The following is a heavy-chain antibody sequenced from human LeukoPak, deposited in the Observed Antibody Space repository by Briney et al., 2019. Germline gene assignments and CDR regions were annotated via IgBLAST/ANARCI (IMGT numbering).Heavy chain of an antibody. CDR3: AKELGSSGYFEY. CDR2: MSGSGGKT. V-gene: IGHV3-23*01. CDR1: RLTFSTCS. D-gene: IGHD3-22*01. Sequence: GGSLTLSCAASRLTFSTCSMSWVRQAPGKGREWVSAMSGSGGKTYYADPVKGRFTIARDNSKNTLYLQMNSLSAEDTAVYYCAKELGSSGYFEYWGQGTLVTVS. J-gene: IGHJ4*02.